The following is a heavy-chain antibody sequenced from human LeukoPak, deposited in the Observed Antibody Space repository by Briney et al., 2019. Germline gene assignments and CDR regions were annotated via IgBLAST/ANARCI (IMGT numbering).Heavy chain of an antibody. D-gene: IGHD2-15*01. V-gene: IGHV4-61*02. Sequence: SETLSLTCTVSGDSISSGSYYWSWIRQPAGKGLEWIGRIYTSGSTNYNASLKSRVTMSLDTSKNQFSLKLTSVTAADTAVYYCAREAAVIIAFDIWGQGTMVTVSS. J-gene: IGHJ3*02. CDR1: GDSISSGSYY. CDR2: IYTSGST. CDR3: AREAAVIIAFDI.